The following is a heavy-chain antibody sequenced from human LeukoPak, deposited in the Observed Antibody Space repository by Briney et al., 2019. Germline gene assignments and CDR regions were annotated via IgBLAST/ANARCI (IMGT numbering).Heavy chain of an antibody. J-gene: IGHJ4*02. D-gene: IGHD6-6*01. Sequence: SETLSLTCAVYGESFSGYYWSWIRQPPGKGLEWIGEINHSGSTNYNPSLKSRVTISVDTSKNQFSLKLNSVTAADTAVYYCARALSSSPEHYFDYWGQGTLVTVSS. CDR2: INHSGST. CDR3: ARALSSSPEHYFDY. CDR1: GESFSGYY. V-gene: IGHV4-34*01.